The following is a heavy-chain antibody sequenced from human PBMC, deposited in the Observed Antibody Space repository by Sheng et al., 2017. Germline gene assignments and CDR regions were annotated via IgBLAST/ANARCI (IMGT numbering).Heavy chain of an antibody. D-gene: IGHD6-13*01. V-gene: IGHV2-5*02. CDR1: GFSLSTSGVA. Sequence: QITLKESGPTLVKPTQTLTLTCTFSGFSLSTSGVAVGWIRQPPGKALEWLALIYWDDDKRYSSSLKTRLTITKDTSKNQVVLTMTSMDPVDTATYYCVHGAGGGTVLAYWGQGTLVTVSS. CDR2: IYWDDDK. J-gene: IGHJ4*02. CDR3: VHGAGGGTVLAY.